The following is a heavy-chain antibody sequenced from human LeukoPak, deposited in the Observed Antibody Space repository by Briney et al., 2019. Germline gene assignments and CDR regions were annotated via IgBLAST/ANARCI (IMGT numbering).Heavy chain of an antibody. D-gene: IGHD3-22*01. Sequence: GGSLRLSCAASGFTFSSYTMNWVRQAPGKGLEWVSSITSSSSYIYYADSVMGRFTISRDNANNSLYLQMNSLRAEDTAVYYCARHVVAVGFDYWGQGTLVTVSS. CDR1: GFTFSSYT. J-gene: IGHJ4*02. CDR3: ARHVVAVGFDY. CDR2: ITSSSSYI. V-gene: IGHV3-21*01.